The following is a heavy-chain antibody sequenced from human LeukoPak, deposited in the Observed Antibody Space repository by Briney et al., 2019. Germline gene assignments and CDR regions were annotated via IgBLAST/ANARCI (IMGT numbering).Heavy chain of an antibody. D-gene: IGHD2-21*01. CDR3: AKVTGPNSFRYIDS. J-gene: IGHJ4*02. CDR2: ISRDGATT. Sequence: ETLSLTCAVYGGSFSGYYWSWIRQAPGKGLEWVSAISRDGATTYYTDSVKGRFTISRDNSKNTLYLQMNSLRAEGTAVYYCAKVTGPNSFRYIDSWGQGTLVTVSS. CDR1: GGSFSGYY. V-gene: IGHV3-23*01.